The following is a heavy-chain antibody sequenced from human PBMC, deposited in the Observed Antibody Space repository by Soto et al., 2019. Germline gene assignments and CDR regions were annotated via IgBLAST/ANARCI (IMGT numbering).Heavy chain of an antibody. CDR3: ARDGAYCSSWRPPPHYCDY. CDR1: GGTFSSYA. D-gene: IGHD6-13*01. V-gene: IGHV1-69*01. J-gene: IGHJ4*02. CDR2: IIPIFGTA. Sequence: QVQLVQSGAEVKKPGSSVKVSCKASGGTFSSYAISWVRQAPGQGLEWMGGIIPIFGTANYAQKFQGRVTITADESTSTACMELSSLRSEDTAVYYCARDGAYCSSWRPPPHYCDYWGQGTLVTVSS.